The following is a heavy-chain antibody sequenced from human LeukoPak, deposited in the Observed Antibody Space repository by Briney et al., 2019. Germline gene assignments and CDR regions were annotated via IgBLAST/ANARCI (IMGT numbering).Heavy chain of an antibody. V-gene: IGHV3-48*01. Sequence: GGSLRLSCAASGLTFSSYSMNWVRQAPGKGLEWVSYISSSSSTIYYADSVKGRFTISRDNAKNSLYLQMNSLRAEDTAVYYCARNGGNRIFYYYYGMDVWGQGTTVTVSS. CDR3: ARNGGNRIFYYYYGMDV. CDR1: GLTFSSYS. CDR2: ISSSSSTI. D-gene: IGHD2/OR15-2a*01. J-gene: IGHJ6*02.